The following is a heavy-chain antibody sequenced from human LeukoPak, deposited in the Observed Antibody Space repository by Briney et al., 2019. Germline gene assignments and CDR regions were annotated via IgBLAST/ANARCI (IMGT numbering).Heavy chain of an antibody. V-gene: IGHV3-23*01. Sequence: LPGGSLRLSCAASGFTFSSYAMSWVRQAPGKGLEWVSAISGSGGSTYYADSVKGRFTISRDNSKNTLYLQMNSLRAEDTAVYYCAKDGIYDFWSGYYIDYWGQGTLVTVSS. CDR3: AKDGIYDFWSGYYIDY. CDR1: GFTFSSYA. D-gene: IGHD3-3*01. CDR2: ISGSGGST. J-gene: IGHJ4*02.